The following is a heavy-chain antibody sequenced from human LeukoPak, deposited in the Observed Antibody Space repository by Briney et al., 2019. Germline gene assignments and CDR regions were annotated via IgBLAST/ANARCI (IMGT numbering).Heavy chain of an antibody. V-gene: IGHV4-61*02. D-gene: IGHD3-22*01. J-gene: IGHJ3*02. CDR1: GDSISSGDYH. CDR3: ARGPYSYDSSGAFDI. Sequence: SETLSLTCTVSGDSISSGDYHWNWIRQPAGKGLEWIGRISSSGSTNYNPSLKSRVTISVDTSKNQFSLKLSSVTAADTAVYFCARGPYSYDSSGAFDIWGQGTMVTVSS. CDR2: ISSSGST.